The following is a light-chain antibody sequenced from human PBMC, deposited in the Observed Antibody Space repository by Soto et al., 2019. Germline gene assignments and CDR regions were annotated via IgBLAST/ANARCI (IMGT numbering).Light chain of an antibody. Sequence: QSALTQPASVSGSPGQSITLCCTGTSSDIGGYDYVSWYQRHPGKAPKLIIYDVNNRPSGVSNRFSGSKSGNTASLTISGLQAEDEADYYCTSYASGSSHVVFGDGTKVTVL. CDR2: DVN. CDR1: SSDIGGYDY. J-gene: IGLJ2*01. V-gene: IGLV2-14*01. CDR3: TSYASGSSHVV.